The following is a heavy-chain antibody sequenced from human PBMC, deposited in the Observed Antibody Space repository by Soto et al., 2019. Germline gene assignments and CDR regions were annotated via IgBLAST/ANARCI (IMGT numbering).Heavy chain of an antibody. CDR2: VSGSGDST. V-gene: IGHV3-23*01. J-gene: IGHJ4*02. Sequence: ELQVLESGGGLVQPRGSLRLTCAASRFTLSEYGTSWVRQAPGKGLEWVSFVSGSGDSTYYTDSVKGRFTISRDSSKNTVCPQMNSLRAEDKAVYYCATSNYGERDWGQGTLVTVSS. CDR1: RFTLSEYG. D-gene: IGHD3-10*01. CDR3: ATSNYGERD.